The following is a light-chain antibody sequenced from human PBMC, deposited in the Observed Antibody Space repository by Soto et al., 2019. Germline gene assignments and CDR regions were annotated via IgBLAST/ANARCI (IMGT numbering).Light chain of an antibody. CDR2: DAS. CDR3: QQYKSRRT. V-gene: IGKV1-5*01. Sequence: GDRVTIPCRASEDINDWLAWYQQKPGNAPKFLIYDASTLQSGVPSRFSGSGSGTEFTLTISSLQPDDSATYYCQQYKSRRTFGQGTRLEIK. J-gene: IGKJ5*01. CDR1: EDINDW.